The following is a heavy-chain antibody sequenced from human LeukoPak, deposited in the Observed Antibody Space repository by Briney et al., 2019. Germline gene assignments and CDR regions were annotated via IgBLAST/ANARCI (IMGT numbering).Heavy chain of an antibody. CDR1: GFTFSSYS. CDR2: ISSSSSYI. D-gene: IGHD5-12*01. CDR3: ARELSGYDYLRQYYYYMDV. J-gene: IGHJ6*03. Sequence: PGGSLRLSCAASGFTFSSYSMNWVRQAPGKGLEWVSSISSSSSYIYYADSVKGRFTISRDNAKNSLYLQMNSLRAEDTAVYYCARELSGYDYLRQYYYYMDVWGKGTTVTVSS. V-gene: IGHV3-21*01.